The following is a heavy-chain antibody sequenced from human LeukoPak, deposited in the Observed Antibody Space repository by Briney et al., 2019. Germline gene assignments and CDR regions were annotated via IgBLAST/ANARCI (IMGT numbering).Heavy chain of an antibody. CDR2: ISRSSSYI. D-gene: IGHD3-22*01. CDR3: ARDLPSPYYYDSSGYYTFDY. CDR1: GFTFSSYS. J-gene: IGHJ4*02. V-gene: IGHV3-21*01. Sequence: GGSLRLSCAASGFTFSSYSMNWVRQSPGKALEWGSSISRSSSYIYYADSVKGRFTISRDHGQNTLYLQKNSLRAEDPAVYYCARDLPSPYYYDSSGYYTFDYWGQGTLVTVSS.